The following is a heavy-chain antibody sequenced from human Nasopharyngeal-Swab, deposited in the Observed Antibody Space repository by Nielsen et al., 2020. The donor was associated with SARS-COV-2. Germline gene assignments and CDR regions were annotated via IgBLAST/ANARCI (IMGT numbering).Heavy chain of an antibody. CDR3: ARGGAVPTAWYFDL. CDR2: IYYSGST. Sequence: SETLSLTCVVYGGSFTSYYWGWIRQPPGKGLEWIGSIYYSGSTYYNPSLKSRVTISVDTSKNQFSLKLSSVTAADTAVYYCARGGAVPTAWYFDLWGRGTLVTVSS. J-gene: IGHJ2*01. V-gene: IGHV4-34*01. D-gene: IGHD4/OR15-4a*01. CDR1: GGSFTSYY.